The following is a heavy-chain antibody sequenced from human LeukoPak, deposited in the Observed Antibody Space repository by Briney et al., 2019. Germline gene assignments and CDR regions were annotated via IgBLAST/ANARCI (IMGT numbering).Heavy chain of an antibody. CDR3: ARDGDVVVTASDAFDI. Sequence: PGGSLRLSCAASGFTFSSYWMSWVRQAPGKGLEWVANIKQDGSEKYYVDSVKGRFTISRDNAKNSLYLQMNSLRAEDTAVYYCARDGDVVVTASDAFDIWGQGTMVTVSS. CDR2: IKQDGSEK. V-gene: IGHV3-7*01. CDR1: GFTFSSYW. D-gene: IGHD2-21*02. J-gene: IGHJ3*02.